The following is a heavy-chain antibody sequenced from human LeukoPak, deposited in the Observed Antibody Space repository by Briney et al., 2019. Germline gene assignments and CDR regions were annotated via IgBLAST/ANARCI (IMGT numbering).Heavy chain of an antibody. V-gene: IGHV3-23*01. Sequence: GGSLRLSCAASGFIFSSYGMSWVRQAPGKGLEWVSAISGSGGSTYYADSVKGRFTISRDNAKNSLYPQMNSLRAEDTAVYYCARGTSYSPNWFDPWGQGTLVTVSS. CDR2: ISGSGGST. CDR1: GFIFSSYG. CDR3: ARGTSYSPNWFDP. J-gene: IGHJ5*02. D-gene: IGHD2-2*01.